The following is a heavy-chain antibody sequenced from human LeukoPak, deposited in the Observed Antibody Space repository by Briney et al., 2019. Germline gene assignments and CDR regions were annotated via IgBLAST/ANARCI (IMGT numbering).Heavy chain of an antibody. CDR3: ARAYGYSSSWYEFDY. Sequence: NPSKTLSLTCTVSGGSISSYYWSWIRQPPGKGLEWIGYIYYSGSTNYNPSLKSRVTISVDTSKNQFSLKLSSVTAADTAVYYCARAYGYSSSWYEFDYWGQGTLVTVSS. CDR2: IYYSGST. V-gene: IGHV4-59*01. J-gene: IGHJ4*02. D-gene: IGHD6-13*01. CDR1: GGSISSYY.